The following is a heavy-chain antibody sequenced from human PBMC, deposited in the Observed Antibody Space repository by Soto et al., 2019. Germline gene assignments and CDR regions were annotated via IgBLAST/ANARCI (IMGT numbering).Heavy chain of an antibody. D-gene: IGHD3-3*01. J-gene: IGHJ4*02. CDR1: GFTFSSYG. CDR3: AREFWSGPFDY. V-gene: IGHV3-33*01. Sequence: QLVESGGGVVQPGRSLRLSCAASGFTFSSYGMHWVRQAPGKGLEWVAVIWDDETNNYYADSVKGRFTISRDNSKNTLYLQINSLRAEDTAVYYCAREFWSGPFDYWGQGTLVTVSS. CDR2: IWDDETNN.